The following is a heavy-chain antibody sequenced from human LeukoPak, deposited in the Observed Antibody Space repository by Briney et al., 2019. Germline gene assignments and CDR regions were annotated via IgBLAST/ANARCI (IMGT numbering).Heavy chain of an antibody. CDR1: GGSISSSSGY. CDR2: VYYSGNT. Sequence: SGTLSVTCTVSGGSISSSSGYWGWISHPPGKGLEWIGTVYYSGNTYYNPSLMSRVTISVDTSKNQFSLRLSSVTAADTAVYYCARLLTNSGCFDYWGQGTLVIVSS. CDR3: ARLLTNSGCFDY. V-gene: IGHV4-39*01. D-gene: IGHD6-19*01. J-gene: IGHJ4*02.